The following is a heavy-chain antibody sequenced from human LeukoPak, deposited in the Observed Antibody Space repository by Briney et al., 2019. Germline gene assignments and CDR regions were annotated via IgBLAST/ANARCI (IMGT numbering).Heavy chain of an antibody. Sequence: SVKVSCKASGGTFSSYAISWVRQAPGQGLEWMGVIIPIFGTANYAQKFQGRVTITADKSTSTAYMELSSLRSEDTAVYYCARGDGAVAKLCGMDVWGKGTTVTVSS. J-gene: IGHJ6*04. CDR2: IIPIFGTA. V-gene: IGHV1-69*06. D-gene: IGHD6-19*01. CDR3: ARGDGAVAKLCGMDV. CDR1: GGTFSSYA.